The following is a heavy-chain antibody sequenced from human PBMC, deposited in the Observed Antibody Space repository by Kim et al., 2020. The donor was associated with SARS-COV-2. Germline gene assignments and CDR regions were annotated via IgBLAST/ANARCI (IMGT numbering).Heavy chain of an antibody. V-gene: IGHV3-23*01. J-gene: IGHJ2*01. D-gene: IGHD6-19*01. Sequence: GGSLRLSCAASGFTFSSYAMNWVRQAPGKGLEWVSAISGYGGSTYYAYSVKGRFTISRDNSKNTLYLQMNSLRAEDTAVYYCAKDQFRTYSSGWYSWYLDPWGRGTLVTVSS. CDR1: GFTFSSYA. CDR3: AKDQFRTYSSGWYSWYLDP. CDR2: ISGYGGST.